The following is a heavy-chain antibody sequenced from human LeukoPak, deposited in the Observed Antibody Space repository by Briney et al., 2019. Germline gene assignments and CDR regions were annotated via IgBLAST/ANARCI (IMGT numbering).Heavy chain of an antibody. Sequence: PGGSLRLSCAASGFTFSSYGMSWVRQAPGKGLEWVSSISSSSSYIYYADSVKGRFTISRGNAKNSLYLQMNSLRAEDTAVYYCARGGGYSYGYPYYFDYWGQGTLVTVSS. J-gene: IGHJ4*02. V-gene: IGHV3-21*01. CDR2: ISSSSSYI. CDR1: GFTFSSYG. CDR3: ARGGGYSYGYPYYFDY. D-gene: IGHD5-18*01.